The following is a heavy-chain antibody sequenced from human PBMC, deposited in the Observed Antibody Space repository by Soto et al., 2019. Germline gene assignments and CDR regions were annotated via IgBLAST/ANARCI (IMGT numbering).Heavy chain of an antibody. J-gene: IGHJ5*02. CDR1: GFTFSSYG. CDR3: ARESTYYYDSSGYSWFDP. D-gene: IGHD3-22*01. V-gene: IGHV3-33*01. Sequence: SLRLSCAASGFTFSSYGMHWVRQAPGKGLEWVAVIWYDGSNKYYADSVKGRFTISRDNSKNTLYLQMNSLRAEDTAVYYCARESTYYYDSSGYSWFDPWGQGTLVTVSS. CDR2: IWYDGSNK.